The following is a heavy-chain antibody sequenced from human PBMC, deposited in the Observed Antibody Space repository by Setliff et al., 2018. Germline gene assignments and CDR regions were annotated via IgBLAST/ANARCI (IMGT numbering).Heavy chain of an antibody. D-gene: IGHD3-10*01. Sequence: KTSETLSLTCTVSGGSISSSSYYWGWIRQPPGKGLEWIGSIYYSGSTYYNPSLKSRVTISVDTSKSQFSLKVNSVTAADTAVYYCATLLANYGSGMDVWGQGTTVTVSS. CDR1: GGSISSSSYY. V-gene: IGHV4-39*07. J-gene: IGHJ6*02. CDR2: IYYSGST. CDR3: ATLLANYGSGMDV.